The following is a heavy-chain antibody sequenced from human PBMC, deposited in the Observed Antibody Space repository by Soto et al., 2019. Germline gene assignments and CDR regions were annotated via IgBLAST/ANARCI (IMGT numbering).Heavy chain of an antibody. CDR2: IIPVFGTS. Sequence: QVQLVQSGAEVKKPGSSVKVSCKASGGTFRTESINWVRQAPGRGLEWMGGIIPVFGTSDYAQKSQGRVNVAADESTTTAYMKLSSLTADDTSVYYCARSHEFGGNSDAFDIWGQGTMVTVSS. D-gene: IGHD2-21*01. CDR1: GGTFRTES. CDR3: ARSHEFGGNSDAFDI. J-gene: IGHJ3*02. V-gene: IGHV1-69*12.